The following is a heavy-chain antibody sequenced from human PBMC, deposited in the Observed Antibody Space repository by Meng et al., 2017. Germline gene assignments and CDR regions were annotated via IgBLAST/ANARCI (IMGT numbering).Heavy chain of an antibody. CDR1: GFTFSSYS. CDR2: ISSSGSTI. J-gene: IGHJ4*02. D-gene: IGHD6-13*01. CDR3: ARASPPPAGTKKSATYFDY. V-gene: IGHV3-48*04. Sequence: GESLKISCAASGFTFSSYSMNWVRQAPGKGLEWVSYISSSGSTIYYADSVKGRFTISRDNAKNSLYLQMNSLRAEDTAVYYCARASPPPAGTKKSATYFDYWGQGTLVTVSS.